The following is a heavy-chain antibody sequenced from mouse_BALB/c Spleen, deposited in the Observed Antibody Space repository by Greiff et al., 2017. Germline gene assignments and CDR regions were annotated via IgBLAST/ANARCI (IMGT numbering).Heavy chain of an antibody. CDR2: ISSGGSYT. V-gene: IGHV5-9-3*01. Sequence: EVQLQESGGGLVKPGGSLKLSCAASGFTFSSYTMSWVRQTPEKRLEWVATISSGGSYTYYPDSVKGRFTISRDNPKNTLFLQMTSLRSEDTAMYYCARGGLRRGDAMDYWGQGTSVTVSS. D-gene: IGHD2-4*01. CDR1: GFTFSSYT. J-gene: IGHJ4*01. CDR3: ARGGLRRGDAMDY.